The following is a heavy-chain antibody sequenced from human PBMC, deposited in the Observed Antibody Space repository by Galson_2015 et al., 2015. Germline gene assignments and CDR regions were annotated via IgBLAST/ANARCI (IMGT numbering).Heavy chain of an antibody. CDR3: ARRELTMFRGVAVFGGGMDV. V-gene: IGHV5-51*01. J-gene: IGHJ6*02. CDR1: GYSFTSYW. Sequence: QSGAEVKKPGESLKISCKGSGYSFTSYWIGWVRQMPGKGLEWMGIIYPGDSDTRYSPSFQGQVTISADKSISTAYLQWSSLKALDTAMYYCARRELTMFRGVAVFGGGMDVWGQGTTVTVSS. D-gene: IGHD3-10*01. CDR2: IYPGDSDT.